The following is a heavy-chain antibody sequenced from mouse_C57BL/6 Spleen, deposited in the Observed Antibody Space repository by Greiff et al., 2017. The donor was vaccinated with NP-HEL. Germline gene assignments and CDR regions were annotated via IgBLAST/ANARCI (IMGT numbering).Heavy chain of an antibody. V-gene: IGHV1-59*01. CDR3: ARLRDYDPY. Sequence: VQLQQPGAELVRPGTSVKLSCKASGYTFTSYWMHWVKQRPGQGLEWIGVIDPSDSYTNYNQKFKGKATLTVDTSSSTAYMQLSSLTSEDSAVYYCARLRDYDPYWGQGTLVTVSA. D-gene: IGHD2-4*01. CDR1: GYTFTSYW. J-gene: IGHJ3*01. CDR2: IDPSDSYT.